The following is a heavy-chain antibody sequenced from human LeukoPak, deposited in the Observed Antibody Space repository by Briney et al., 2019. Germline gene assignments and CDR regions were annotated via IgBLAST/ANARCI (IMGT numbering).Heavy chain of an antibody. CDR2: IIPIFGTA. J-gene: IGHJ4*02. V-gene: IGHV1-69*01. Sequence: GASVKVSCKASGGTFSSYAISWVRQAPGQGLEWMGGIIPIFGTANYAQKFQGRVTITADESTSTAYMELSSLRSEDTAVYYCARAAWELRGFDYWGQGTLVTVSS. CDR3: ARAAWELRGFDY. CDR1: GGTFSSYA. D-gene: IGHD1-26*01.